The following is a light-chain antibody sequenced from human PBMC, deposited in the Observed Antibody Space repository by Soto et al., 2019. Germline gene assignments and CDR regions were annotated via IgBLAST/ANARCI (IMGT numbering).Light chain of an antibody. Sequence: QSALTQPASVSGSPGQSITISCTGTSSDVGGRQYVSWYQQHPGKAPKLMIYVVSNRPSGVSNRFSASKSGNTASLTISGLQAEDEADYYCSSYTASSTYVFGTGTKVTVL. CDR3: SSYTASSTYV. J-gene: IGLJ1*01. CDR2: VVS. V-gene: IGLV2-14*01. CDR1: SSDVGGRQY.